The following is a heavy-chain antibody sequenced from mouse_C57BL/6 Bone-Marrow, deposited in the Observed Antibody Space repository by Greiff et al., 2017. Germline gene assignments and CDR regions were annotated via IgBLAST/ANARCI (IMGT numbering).Heavy chain of an antibody. CDR1: GYTFTSYG. D-gene: IGHD1-1*01. J-gene: IGHJ3*01. Sequence: EVQLQQSGAELVRPGSSVKMSCKTSGYTFTSYGINWVKQRPGQGLEWIGYIYIGNGYTAYNEKFKGKATLTSDTSSSTAYMQLSSLTSEDSAIYFCERDYYGGSYGWFAYWGQGTLVTVSA. V-gene: IGHV1-58*01. CDR3: ERDYYGGSYGWFAY. CDR2: IYIGNGYT.